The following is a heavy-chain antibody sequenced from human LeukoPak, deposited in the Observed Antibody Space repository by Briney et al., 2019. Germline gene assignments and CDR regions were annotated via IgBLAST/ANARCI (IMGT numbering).Heavy chain of an antibody. CDR1: GFTFRNYW. CDR2: INNDGSST. J-gene: IGHJ5*02. Sequence: PGGSLRLSCAASGFTFRNYWMRWIRQAPGKGLVWVSCINNDGSSTDYADSVKGRFTISRDNAKNTLYLQMNSLRAEDTAVYYCARPDLMRELRFDPWGQGTLVTVSS. D-gene: IGHD1-7*01. CDR3: ARPDLMRELRFDP. V-gene: IGHV3-74*01.